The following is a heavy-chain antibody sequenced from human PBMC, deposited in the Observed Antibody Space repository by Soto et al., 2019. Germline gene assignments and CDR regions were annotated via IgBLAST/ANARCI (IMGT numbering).Heavy chain of an antibody. Sequence: QVQLVQSGAEVKKPGASVKVSCKASGDTFTDYYIHWVRQAPGQGLEWMGTVNPSGGHTTYAQHFLGRMTLTXXXSXXTLYMELTSLTSEDTAVYYCARGGHVVVVTAALDYWGQGTLVTVSS. CDR3: ARGGHVVVVTAALDY. V-gene: IGHV1-46*01. D-gene: IGHD2-21*02. CDR1: GDTFTDYY. CDR2: VNPSGGHT. J-gene: IGHJ4*02.